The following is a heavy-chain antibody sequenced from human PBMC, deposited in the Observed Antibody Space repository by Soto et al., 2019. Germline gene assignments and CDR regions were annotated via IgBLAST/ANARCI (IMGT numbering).Heavy chain of an antibody. CDR3: ARSRAVAGRYLNWFDP. CDR1: GYTFTGYA. D-gene: IGHD6-19*01. J-gene: IGHJ5*02. CDR2: IIAGNGNT. Sequence: ASVKVSCKASGYTFTGYAMHWVRQAPGQRLEWMGWIIAGNGNTKYSQKFQDRVTITRDTSASTAYMELSSLRSEDTAVYYCARSRAVAGRYLNWFDPWGQGTLVTVSS. V-gene: IGHV1-3*01.